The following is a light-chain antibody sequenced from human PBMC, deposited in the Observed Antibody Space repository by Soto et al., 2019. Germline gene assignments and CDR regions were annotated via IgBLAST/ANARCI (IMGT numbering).Light chain of an antibody. Sequence: DIQMTQSPSSVSASVGDRVTITCRASKDISTWLAWYQQKPGKAPNLLIYAASTLQSGVPSRFSGSRSGTDFTLTVSSLQPEDSATYYCQQARGFPLLTFGPGTKVDFK. J-gene: IGKJ3*01. CDR1: KDISTW. V-gene: IGKV1D-12*01. CDR3: QQARGFPLLT. CDR2: AAS.